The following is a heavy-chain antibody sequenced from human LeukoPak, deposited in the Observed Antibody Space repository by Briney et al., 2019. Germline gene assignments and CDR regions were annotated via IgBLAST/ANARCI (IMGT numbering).Heavy chain of an antibody. CDR3: ARWGPDYEYSSRYYYYMDV. V-gene: IGHV1-18*01. J-gene: IGHJ6*03. CDR2: FSPKIGNT. D-gene: IGHD6-13*01. Sequence: ASVKVSCKASGYTFTSYGISWVRQALGQGLEGLDWFSPKIGNTNYAQKFQGRVTMTTDTSTSTAYMELRSLRSDDTAVYYCARWGPDYEYSSRYYYYMDVWGKGTTVTVS. CDR1: GYTFTSYG.